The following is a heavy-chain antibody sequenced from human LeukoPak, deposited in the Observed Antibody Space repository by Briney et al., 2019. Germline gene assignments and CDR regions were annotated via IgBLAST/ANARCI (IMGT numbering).Heavy chain of an antibody. V-gene: IGHV3-74*01. CDR2: INSDGYST. CDR3: AREARLVPSAHDAFDI. CDR1: GFTFSSYS. Sequence: GGSLRLSCAASGFTFSSYSMNWVRQAPGKGLVWVSRINSDGYSTSYAGSVKGRFTISRDNAKNTLYLRMNSLRAEDTAVYYCAREARLVPSAHDAFDIWGQGTMVTVSS. J-gene: IGHJ3*02. D-gene: IGHD6-19*01.